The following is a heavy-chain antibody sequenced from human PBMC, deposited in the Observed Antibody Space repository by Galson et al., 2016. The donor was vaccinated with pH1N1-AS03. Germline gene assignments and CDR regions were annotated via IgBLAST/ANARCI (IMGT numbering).Heavy chain of an antibody. CDR3: ANPRASGTTMVTRLDY. Sequence: SLRLSCAASGFTFSTYAMSWVRQAPGKGLEWVSSISGAALSTYYAASVTGRFTVSRDNSKNTLYLQMNGLRAEDTAIYYCANPRASGTTMVTRLDYWGQGILVTVSS. V-gene: IGHV3-23*01. J-gene: IGHJ4*02. CDR2: ISGAALST. D-gene: IGHD5-18*01. CDR1: GFTFSTYA.